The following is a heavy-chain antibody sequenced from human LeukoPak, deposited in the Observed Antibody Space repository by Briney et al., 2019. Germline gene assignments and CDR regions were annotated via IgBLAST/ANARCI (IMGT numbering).Heavy chain of an antibody. CDR1: VFTFSTYA. V-gene: IGHV3-23*01. D-gene: IGHD2-21*01. CDR3: AKRLPYYFDY. Sequence: PGGSLRLSCTASVFTFSTYAMSWVRQAPGKGLEWVSAISSRGDITYYADSVKGPFTISRDNSKNTLYLQMNNLRAEDTAVYYCAKRLPYYFDYWGQGTLVTVSS. CDR2: ISSRGDIT. J-gene: IGHJ4*02.